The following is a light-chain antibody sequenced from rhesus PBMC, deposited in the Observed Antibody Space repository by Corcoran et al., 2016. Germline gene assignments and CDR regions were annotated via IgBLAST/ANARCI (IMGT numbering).Light chain of an antibody. CDR1: QDISSS. J-gene: IGKJ1*01. CDR2: YAS. Sequence: DIQMTQSPSSLSASVGDTVTITCRASQDISSSSAWYQQKPGKAPRPLIYYASNLESGVPSRFSGNGSGTDVTLTISSLQPEDFATYYCQQHNSYPRTFGQGTKVEIK. V-gene: IGKV1S14*01. CDR3: QQHNSYPRT.